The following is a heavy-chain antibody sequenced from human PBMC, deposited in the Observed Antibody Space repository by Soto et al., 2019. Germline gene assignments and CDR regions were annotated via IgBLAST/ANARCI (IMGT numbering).Heavy chain of an antibody. CDR3: ARERAIAATGIFYS. D-gene: IGHD6-13*01. CDR2: TSFDGKNK. J-gene: IGHJ5*01. Sequence: QVQLVESGGGVVQPGGSLRLSCAASGFTFSNFAMHWVRQAPGKGLEWVAATSFDGKNKDYADSVKGRFTISRDNSKKTLFLQMNSLRPEDTAEYYCARERAIAATGIFYSWGQGTLVTVSS. V-gene: IGHV3-30*04. CDR1: GFTFSNFA.